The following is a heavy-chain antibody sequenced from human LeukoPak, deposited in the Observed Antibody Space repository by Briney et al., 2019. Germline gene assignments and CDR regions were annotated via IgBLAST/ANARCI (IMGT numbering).Heavy chain of an antibody. Sequence: ASVKVSCKTSGYTFSEYFVHWVRQAPGQGLEWMGWISAYNGNAHHPEKYQGRLTMTTDTPTSTAYMELRSLRSDDTAIYYCARDTVMMVGSYYYGKDVWGQGTTVTVSS. CDR2: ISAYNGNA. CDR3: ARDTVMMVGSYYYGKDV. J-gene: IGHJ6*02. V-gene: IGHV1-18*04. CDR1: GYTFSEYF. D-gene: IGHD2-15*01.